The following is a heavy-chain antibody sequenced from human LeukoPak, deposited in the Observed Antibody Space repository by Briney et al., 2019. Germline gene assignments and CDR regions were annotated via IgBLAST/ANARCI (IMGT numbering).Heavy chain of an antibody. V-gene: IGHV4-39*07. Sequence: PSETLSLTCTVSGGSISSSSYYWGWIRQPPGKGLEWIGSIYYSGSTNYNPSLKSRVTISVDTSKNQFSLKLSSVTAADTAVYYCARVGLWGCGDRVLRSHCHWFDPWGQGTLVTVSS. CDR2: IYYSGST. D-gene: IGHD2-21*01. CDR3: ARVGLWGCGDRVLRSHCHWFDP. CDR1: GGSISSSSYY. J-gene: IGHJ5*02.